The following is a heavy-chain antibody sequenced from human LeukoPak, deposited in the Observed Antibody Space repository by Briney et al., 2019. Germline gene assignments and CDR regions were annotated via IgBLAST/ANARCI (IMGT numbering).Heavy chain of an antibody. CDR2: ISSSSSYI. CDR3: ARDGYDSSGYYPTSYYFDY. Sequence: GGSLRLSCAASGFTFSSYSMNWVRQAPGKGLEWVSSISSSSSYIYYADSVKGRFTISRDNSKDTLYLQMNSLRAEDTAVYYCARDGYDSSGYYPTSYYFDYWGQGTLVTVSS. CDR1: GFTFSSYS. J-gene: IGHJ4*02. D-gene: IGHD3-22*01. V-gene: IGHV3-21*01.